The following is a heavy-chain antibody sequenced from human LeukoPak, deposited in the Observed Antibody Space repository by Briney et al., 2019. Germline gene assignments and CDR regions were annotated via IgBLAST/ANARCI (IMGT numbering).Heavy chain of an antibody. CDR2: INPKSGGT. CDR1: GYTFTGYY. Sequence: ASVKVSCKASGYTFTGYYLHWVRQAPGQGLELMGWINPKSGGTKYAQKFQGRVTMTRDTSISTAYMELSRLRSDDTAVYYCAKENYRLDSWGQGTLVTVSS. V-gene: IGHV1-2*02. CDR3: AKENYRLDS. D-gene: IGHD5-24*01. J-gene: IGHJ5*01.